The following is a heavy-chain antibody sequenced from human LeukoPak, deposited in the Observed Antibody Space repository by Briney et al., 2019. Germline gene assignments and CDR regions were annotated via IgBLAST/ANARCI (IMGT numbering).Heavy chain of an antibody. CDR3: ARGGIAAAGNYYYGMDV. J-gene: IGHJ6*02. V-gene: IGHV4-34*01. Sequence: KASETLSLTCAVYGGSFSGYYWSWIRQPPGKGLEWIGEINHSGSTYYNPSLKSRVTISVDRSKNQFSLKLSSVTAADTAVYYCARGGIAAAGNYYYGMDVWGQGTTVTVSS. CDR1: GGSFSGYY. D-gene: IGHD6-13*01. CDR2: INHSGST.